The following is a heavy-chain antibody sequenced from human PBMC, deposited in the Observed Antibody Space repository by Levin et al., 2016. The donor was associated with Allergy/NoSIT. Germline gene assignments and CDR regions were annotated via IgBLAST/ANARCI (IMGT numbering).Heavy chain of an antibody. Sequence: WIRQPPGKGLEWVSVISYDGSSKYYADSVKGRFTISRDNSKNTLYLQMNSLRAEDTAVYYCARDWDYSGSYYEDYWGQGTLVTVSS. J-gene: IGHJ4*02. D-gene: IGHD1-26*01. V-gene: IGHV3-33*05. CDR2: ISYDGSSK. CDR3: ARDWDYSGSYYEDY.